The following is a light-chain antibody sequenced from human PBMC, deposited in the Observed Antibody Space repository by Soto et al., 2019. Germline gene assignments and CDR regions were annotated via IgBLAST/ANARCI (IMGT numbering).Light chain of an antibody. Sequence: EIVLTQSPGTLSLSPGERATLSCRASQSLSKTYLAWYQKKPGQAPRLLIDGASSRATGIPARFSGSGSGTEFTLTISSLQSVDFTVYYCQQYNNWPTFGQGTKV. J-gene: IGKJ1*01. CDR1: QSLSKTY. V-gene: IGKV3-15*01. CDR2: GAS. CDR3: QQYNNWPT.